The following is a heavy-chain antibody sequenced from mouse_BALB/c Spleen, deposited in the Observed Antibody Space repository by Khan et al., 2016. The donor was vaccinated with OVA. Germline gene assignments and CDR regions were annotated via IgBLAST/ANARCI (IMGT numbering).Heavy chain of an antibody. CDR1: GFSLTGYG. V-gene: IGHV2-6-7*01. CDR3: GGAYDSNYGEAIDY. J-gene: IGHJ4*01. CDR2: IWGDGTT. Sequence: VQLQESGPGLVAPSQSLSITCTVSGFSLTGYGVTWVRQPPGKGLEWLGMIWGDGTTDYKSALKSRLSINKDNSKSQVFLKMNRLQTDDTARDYCGGAYDSNYGEAIDYWGQGTSVTVSS. D-gene: IGHD2-5*01.